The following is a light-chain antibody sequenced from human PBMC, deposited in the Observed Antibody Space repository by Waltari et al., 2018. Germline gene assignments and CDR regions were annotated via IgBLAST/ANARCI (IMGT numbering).Light chain of an antibody. CDR3: SSYAGSSKGV. J-gene: IGLJ2*01. CDR2: AVI. CDR1: SSDVGNYKR. Sequence: QSALTQPASVSGSPGQSITISCTGTSSDVGNYKRVSWYQQHPGQAPKLMIDAVIKRPSGVSDRFSGSKSGDMASLTISGLQPEDEAEYFCSSYAGSSKGVFGGGTKVTVL. V-gene: IGLV2-23*02.